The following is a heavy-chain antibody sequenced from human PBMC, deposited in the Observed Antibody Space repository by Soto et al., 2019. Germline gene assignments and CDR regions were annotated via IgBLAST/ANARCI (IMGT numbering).Heavy chain of an antibody. J-gene: IGHJ6*02. D-gene: IGHD3-10*01. CDR3: ARDSESELWFGESLPFGGMDV. CDR2: IYYSGST. Sequence: PSETLSLTCTVSGGSISSGDYYWSWIRQPPGKGLEWIGYIYYSGSTCYNPSLKSRVTISVDTSKNQFSLKLSSVTAADTAVYYCARDSESELWFGESLPFGGMDVWGQGTTVTVSS. V-gene: IGHV4-30-4*01. CDR1: GGSISSGDYY.